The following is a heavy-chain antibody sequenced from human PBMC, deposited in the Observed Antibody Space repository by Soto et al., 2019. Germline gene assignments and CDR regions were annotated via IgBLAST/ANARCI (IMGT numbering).Heavy chain of an antibody. J-gene: IGHJ4*02. D-gene: IGHD1-26*01. Sequence: QVHLEESGGGVVQPGKSLRLSCAASGFIFSQYGMHWVRQAPGKGLEWVAVIWYDGGVKYYTNSVKGRFTISRDNSKSTLSLQMDSLRVEDTAVYFCARNSILGSSTYAFDHWGQGSLVTVSS. V-gene: IGHV3-33*01. CDR1: GFIFSQYG. CDR2: IWYDGGVK. CDR3: ARNSILGSSTYAFDH.